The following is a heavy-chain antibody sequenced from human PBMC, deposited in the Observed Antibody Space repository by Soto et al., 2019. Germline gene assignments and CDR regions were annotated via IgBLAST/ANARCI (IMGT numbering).Heavy chain of an antibody. D-gene: IGHD2-2*02. CDR3: ARDRVDCSSTSCYTGWDHYYYYGMDV. V-gene: IGHV1-69*06. J-gene: IGHJ6*02. CDR2: IIPIFGTA. Sequence: ASVKVSCKASGGTFSSYAISWVRQAPGQGLEWMGGIIPIFGTANYAQKFQGRVTITADKSTGTAYMELSSLRSEDTAVYYCARDRVDCSSTSCYTGWDHYYYYGMDVWGQGTKVTVSS. CDR1: GGTFSSYA.